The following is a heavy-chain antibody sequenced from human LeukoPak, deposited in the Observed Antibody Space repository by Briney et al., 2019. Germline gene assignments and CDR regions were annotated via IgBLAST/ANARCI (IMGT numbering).Heavy chain of an antibody. D-gene: IGHD3-16*01. J-gene: IGHJ6*03. V-gene: IGHV4-59*01. Sequence: SETLSLTRTVSGGSISSYYWSWIRQPPGKGLEWIGYISYSGSTNYNPSLKSRVTISVDTSKNQFSLKLSSVTAADTAVYYCARVFEGSGGARYYYYYMDVWGKGTTVTVSS. CDR2: ISYSGST. CDR1: GGSISSYY. CDR3: ARVFEGSGGARYYYYYMDV.